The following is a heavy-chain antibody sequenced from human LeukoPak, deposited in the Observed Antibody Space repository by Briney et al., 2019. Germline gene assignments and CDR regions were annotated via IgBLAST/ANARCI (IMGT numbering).Heavy chain of an antibody. CDR2: IYSDGRT. CDR1: GFSVIRSF. Sequence: GESLRLYCAASGFSVIRSFMSWVRQAPGKGLEWVSVIYSDGRTYYADAVKGRFTISRDNSQNTLYLLMNSLRAEDTAVYYCAREVGGYIGEPGYFDYWGQGTLVAVSS. V-gene: IGHV3-66*01. J-gene: IGHJ4*02. D-gene: IGHD5-12*01. CDR3: AREVGGYIGEPGYFDY.